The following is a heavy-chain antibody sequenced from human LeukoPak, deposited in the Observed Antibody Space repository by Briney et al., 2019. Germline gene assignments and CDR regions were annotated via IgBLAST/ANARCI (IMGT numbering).Heavy chain of an antibody. CDR2: IDTNEDLT. CDR3: VRDVKYYFGSGSYQ. D-gene: IGHD3-10*01. V-gene: IGHV3-64*01. CDR1: GFTFEYFV. Sequence: PGGSLRLSCVASGFTFEYFVMHWIRQSPGQGLEYVSGIDTNEDLTYYATSVKGRFTISRDNSKNTLYLQMDSVRSDDVAVYYCVRDVKYYFGSGSYQWGQGTLVSVSS. J-gene: IGHJ4*02.